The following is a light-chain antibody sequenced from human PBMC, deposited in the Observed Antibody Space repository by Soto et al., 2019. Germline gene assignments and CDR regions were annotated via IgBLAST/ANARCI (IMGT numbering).Light chain of an antibody. CDR3: QQYNNWPTIT. CDR1: QSVTSK. V-gene: IGKV3-15*01. Sequence: EIVMTQSPATVSVSQGDRATLSXRASQSVTSKLPWYQQTTGQXTRILXXGAXTRATGILARFSGSGSGREFTLTISSLQSEEFAVYYCQQYNNWPTITFGQGTRLEIK. CDR2: GAX. J-gene: IGKJ5*01.